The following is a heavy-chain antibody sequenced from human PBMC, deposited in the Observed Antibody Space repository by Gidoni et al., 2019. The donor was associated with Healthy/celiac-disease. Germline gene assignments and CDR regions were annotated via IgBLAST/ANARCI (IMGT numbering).Heavy chain of an antibody. Sequence: EVQLLESGGGLVQPGGSLRLSCAASGFTFSSYAMSWVRQAPGKGLEWVSAISCSGRSTYYADSVQGLFTISRDNSKNTLYLQMNSLRAEDTSVYYCAKTKGSSGWYGRYYYYGMDVWGQGTTVTVSS. CDR1: GFTFSSYA. D-gene: IGHD6-19*01. J-gene: IGHJ6*02. CDR3: AKTKGSSGWYGRYYYYGMDV. V-gene: IGHV3-23*01. CDR2: ISCSGRST.